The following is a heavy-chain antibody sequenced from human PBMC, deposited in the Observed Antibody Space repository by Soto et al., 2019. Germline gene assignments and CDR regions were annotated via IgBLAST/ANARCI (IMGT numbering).Heavy chain of an antibody. CDR1: GGAISSYY. V-gene: IGHV4-4*07. CDR2: VFSSGST. D-gene: IGHD3-3*02. J-gene: IGHJ6*02. Sequence: PSLTCSVPGGAISSYYWSWVRQPAGKGLEWIGRVFSSGSTNYNASLKSRVTMSIDTSKNEVSLTLRSVTAADTAVYYCARVAFSYFGMDVWGPGTTVTVYS. CDR3: ARVAFSYFGMDV.